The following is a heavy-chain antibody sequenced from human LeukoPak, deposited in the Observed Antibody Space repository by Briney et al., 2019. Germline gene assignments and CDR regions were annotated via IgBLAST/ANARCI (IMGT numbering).Heavy chain of an antibody. D-gene: IGHD1-7*01. CDR1: GFTFSSFV. J-gene: IGHJ4*02. CDR3: TRNWYSAFDY. CDR2: IQFDGSNQ. Sequence: GGSLRLSCAASGFTFSSFVMHWVRQAPGKGLEWVAFIQFDGSNQQYSGSVKGGFTITRDKNTMHVQMNSLGLEDTAVYYCTRNWYSAFDYWGQGTLVTVAS. V-gene: IGHV3-30*02.